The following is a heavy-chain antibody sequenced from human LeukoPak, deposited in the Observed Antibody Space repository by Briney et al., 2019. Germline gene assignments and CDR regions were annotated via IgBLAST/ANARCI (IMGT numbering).Heavy chain of an antibody. CDR1: GFSLSSYA. V-gene: IGHV3-23*01. Sequence: PGGSLRLSCATSGFSLSSYAMSWVRQAPGKGLEWVSGISGSGGSTDNVDSVKGRFTTSRDNSKNTLYLQMNSLRAEDTAVFFCVKGSGVGWYLDYWGRGTLVTVSS. CDR2: ISGSGGST. D-gene: IGHD6-19*01. CDR3: VKGSGVGWYLDY. J-gene: IGHJ4*02.